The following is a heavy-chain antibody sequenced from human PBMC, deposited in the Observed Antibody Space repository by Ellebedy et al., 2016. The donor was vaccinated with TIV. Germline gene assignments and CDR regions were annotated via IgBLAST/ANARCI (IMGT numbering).Heavy chain of an antibody. CDR2: IDGGGFTA. CDR1: GFRFSGHA. Sequence: PGGSLRLSCAASGFRFSGHALNWVRQAPGKGLEWVSGIDGGGFTAYYADSVRSRFTISRDNSRNTLFLQMDSLRADDTAVYYCAKVKILATQFFDYWGQGVLVTVSS. CDR3: AKVKILATQFFDY. D-gene: IGHD2-15*01. J-gene: IGHJ4*02. V-gene: IGHV3-23*01.